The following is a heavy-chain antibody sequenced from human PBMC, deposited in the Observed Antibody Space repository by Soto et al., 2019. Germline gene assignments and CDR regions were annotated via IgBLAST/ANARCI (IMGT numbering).Heavy chain of an antibody. D-gene: IGHD3-10*01. V-gene: IGHV4-39*07. J-gene: IGHJ4*02. CDR3: ARVKWFGESGFDY. CDR2: IYYTGYT. Sequence: SVPMSLSRTVAGGTISSSSYCWGRKKKPPGKGLEWIGSIYYTGYTNYNPSLKSRVTISVDTSKNQFSLNVSSVTAADTAVYYCARVKWFGESGFDYWGQGTLVNVSS. CDR1: GGTISSSSYC.